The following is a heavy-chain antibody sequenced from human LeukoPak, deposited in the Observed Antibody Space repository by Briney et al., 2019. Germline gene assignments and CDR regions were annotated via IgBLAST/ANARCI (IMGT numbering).Heavy chain of an antibody. Sequence: SETLSLTCTVSGGSISSGDYYWSWIRQPPGKGLEWIGYIYYSGSTYYNPSLKSRVTISVDTSKNQSSLKLSSVTAADTAVYYCARDRDKAFDIWGQGTMVTVSS. V-gene: IGHV4-30-4*01. D-gene: IGHD2-21*01. CDR3: ARDRDKAFDI. J-gene: IGHJ3*02. CDR2: IYYSGST. CDR1: GGSISSGDYY.